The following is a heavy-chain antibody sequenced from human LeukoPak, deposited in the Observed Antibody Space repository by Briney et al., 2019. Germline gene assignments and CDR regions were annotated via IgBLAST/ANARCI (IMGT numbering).Heavy chain of an antibody. V-gene: IGHV3-21*01. D-gene: IGHD2-2*01. Sequence: SGGSLRLSCAASGFTFSSYSMNWVRQAPGKGLEWVSSISSSSSYIYYADSVKGRFTISRDNAKNSLYLQMNSLRAEDTAVYYCARYRIVVVPETLYYYGMDVWGQGTTVTVSS. CDR2: ISSSSSYI. J-gene: IGHJ6*02. CDR1: GFTFSSYS. CDR3: ARYRIVVVPETLYYYGMDV.